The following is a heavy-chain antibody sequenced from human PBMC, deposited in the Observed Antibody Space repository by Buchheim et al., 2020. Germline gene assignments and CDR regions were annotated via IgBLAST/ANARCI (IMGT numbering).Heavy chain of an antibody. CDR2: IYHRGST. CDR1: GGSISSSNW. J-gene: IGHJ3*02. Sequence: QVQLQESGPGLVKPSGTLSLTCAVSGGSISSSNWWSGVRQPPGEGLEGIGEIYHRGSTNYNPSLKSRVTISVDKSKNQFSMQLSSVTAADTAVYYCASSNYYDSSGYFAFDIWGQGT. CDR3: ASSNYYDSSGYFAFDI. D-gene: IGHD3-22*01. V-gene: IGHV4-4*02.